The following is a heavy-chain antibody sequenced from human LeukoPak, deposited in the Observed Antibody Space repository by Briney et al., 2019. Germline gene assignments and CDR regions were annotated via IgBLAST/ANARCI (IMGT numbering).Heavy chain of an antibody. D-gene: IGHD2-15*01. V-gene: IGHV5-51*01. Sequence: GESLQISCKGSGYSFTSYWIGWVRQMPGKGLEWMGIIYPGDSDTRYSPSFQGQVTISADKSISTAYLQWSSLKASDTAMYYCAATDVVAATGFDYWGQGTLVTVSS. CDR3: AATDVVAATGFDY. CDR2: IYPGDSDT. J-gene: IGHJ4*02. CDR1: GYSFTSYW.